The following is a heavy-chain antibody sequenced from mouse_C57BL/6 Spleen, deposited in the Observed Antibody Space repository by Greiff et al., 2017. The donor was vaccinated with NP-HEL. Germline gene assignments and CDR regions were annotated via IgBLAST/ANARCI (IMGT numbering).Heavy chain of an antibody. CDR1: GFNIKDYY. V-gene: IGHV14-1*01. D-gene: IGHD1-1*01. CDR3: TRNYGSSPYYFDY. CDR2: IDPEDGDT. Sequence: VQLQQSGAELVRPGASVKLSCSASGFNIKDYYMHWVKQRPEQGLEWIGRIDPEDGDTEYAPKFQGKATMTADTSSNTAYLQLSGLTSEDTAVYYCTRNYGSSPYYFDYWGQGTTLTVSS. J-gene: IGHJ2*01.